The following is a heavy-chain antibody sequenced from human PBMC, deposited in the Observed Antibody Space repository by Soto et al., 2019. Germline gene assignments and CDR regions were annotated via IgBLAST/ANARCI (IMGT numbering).Heavy chain of an antibody. CDR1: GFTFSSYA. CDR3: ANLIAVAGTIGY. Sequence: GGSLRLSCAASGFTFSSYAMSWVRQAPGKGLEWVSAISGSGGSTYYADSVKGRFTISRDNSKNTLYLQMNSLRTEDTAVYYCANLIAVAGTIGYWGQGTLVTVSS. CDR2: ISGSGGST. V-gene: IGHV3-23*01. D-gene: IGHD6-19*01. J-gene: IGHJ4*02.